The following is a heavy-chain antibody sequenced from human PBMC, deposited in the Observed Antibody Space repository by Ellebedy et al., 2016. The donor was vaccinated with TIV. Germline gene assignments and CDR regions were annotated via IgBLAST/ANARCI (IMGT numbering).Heavy chain of an antibody. V-gene: IGHV1-2*02. CDR3: ARSNELRCLF. D-gene: IGHD3-3*01. Sequence: AASVKVSCKASGYTFTAYYIYWVRQAPGQGLEWMGWINPNSGGTKYAQKFQGRVTMTRDTSISTAYMELTRLTSDDTAVYYCARSNELRCLFWGQGTMITVSS. CDR2: INPNSGGT. J-gene: IGHJ3*01. CDR1: GYTFTAYY.